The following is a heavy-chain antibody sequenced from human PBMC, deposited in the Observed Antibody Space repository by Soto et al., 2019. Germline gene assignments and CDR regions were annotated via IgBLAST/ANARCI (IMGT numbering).Heavy chain of an antibody. J-gene: IGHJ5*02. CDR1: GYSFTSYW. CDR3: ARQGSSSLKHNWFDP. Sequence: GESLKISYKGSGYSFTSYWIGWVRQMPGKGLEWMGIIYPGDSDTRYSPSFQGQVTISADKSISTAYLQWSSLKASDTAMYYCARQGSSSLKHNWFDPWGQGTLVTVSS. D-gene: IGHD6-6*01. CDR2: IYPGDSDT. V-gene: IGHV5-51*01.